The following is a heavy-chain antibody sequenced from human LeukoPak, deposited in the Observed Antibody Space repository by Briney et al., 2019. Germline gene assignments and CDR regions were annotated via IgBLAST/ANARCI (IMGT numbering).Heavy chain of an antibody. CDR2: ISVDGDTT. CDR1: GFGVSSYG. J-gene: IGHJ5*02. V-gene: IGHV3-23*01. Sequence: GGSLRLSCADSGFGVSSYGMSWVRQAPGKGLEWISAISVDGDTTYYADSVKGRFIISRDDSENTLYLQMNSLRTEDTAVYYCAKPGGWFDPWGQGTLVTVSS. CDR3: AKPGGWFDP. D-gene: IGHD1-14*01.